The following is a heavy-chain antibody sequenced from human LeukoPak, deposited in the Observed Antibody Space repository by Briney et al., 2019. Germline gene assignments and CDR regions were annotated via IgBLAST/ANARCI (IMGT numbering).Heavy chain of an antibody. J-gene: IGHJ6*02. V-gene: IGHV1-69*13. CDR3: ARDSPGDGYNWGYYYYGMDV. D-gene: IGHD5-24*01. CDR1: GGTFSSYA. CDR2: IIPIFGTA. Sequence: SVKVSCKASGGTFSSYAISWVRQAPGQGLEWMGGIIPIFGTANYAQKFQGRVTITADESTSTAYMELSSLRSEDTAVYYCARDSPGDGYNWGYYYYGMDVWGHGTTVAVSS.